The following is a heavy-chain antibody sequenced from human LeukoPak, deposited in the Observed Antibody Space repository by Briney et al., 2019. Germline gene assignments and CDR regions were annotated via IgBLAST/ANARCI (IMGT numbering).Heavy chain of an antibody. CDR1: GFTFSSYS. Sequence: GGSLRLSCAASGFTFSSYSMNWVRQAPGKGLEWVSSISSSSSYIYYADSVTGRFTISRDDAKNSLYLQMNSLRAEDTAVYYCARSEDYDILTGYAADFDYWGQGTLVTVSS. CDR2: ISSSSSYI. CDR3: ARSEDYDILTGYAADFDY. D-gene: IGHD3-9*01. J-gene: IGHJ4*02. V-gene: IGHV3-21*01.